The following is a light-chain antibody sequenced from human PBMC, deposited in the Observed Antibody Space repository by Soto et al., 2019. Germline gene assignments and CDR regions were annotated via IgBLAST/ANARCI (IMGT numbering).Light chain of an antibody. V-gene: IGLV2-14*01. CDR1: SSDVGRYDY. Sequence: QSALTQPRSVSGSPGQSVTISCTGTSSDVGRYDYVSWYQQHPGKAPKLIIFEVSNRPSGVSNHFSGSKSGNTASLTISGLQAEDEADYYCASYTRSSTYVFGSGTKLTVL. CDR2: EVS. CDR3: ASYTRSSTYV. J-gene: IGLJ1*01.